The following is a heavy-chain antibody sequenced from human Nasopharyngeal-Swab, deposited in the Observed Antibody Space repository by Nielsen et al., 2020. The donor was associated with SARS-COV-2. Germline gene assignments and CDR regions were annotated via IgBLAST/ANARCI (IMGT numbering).Heavy chain of an antibody. Sequence: GESLKISCAASGFTFSNYAMSWARQAPGKGLEWVSTISARGTSTFYVGSVKGRFTISRDNSKNTLHVQMSSLRAEDTAVYYCAREGQGTPIDFWGQGTLVTVSS. CDR2: ISARGTST. D-gene: IGHD3-10*01. V-gene: IGHV3-23*01. J-gene: IGHJ4*02. CDR1: GFTFSNYA. CDR3: AREGQGTPIDF.